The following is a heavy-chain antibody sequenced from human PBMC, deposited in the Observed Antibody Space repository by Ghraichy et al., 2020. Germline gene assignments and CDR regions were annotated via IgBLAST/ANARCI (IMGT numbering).Heavy chain of an antibody. CDR3: ARSWFPVANYYFDY. D-gene: IGHD3-9*01. CDR1: GFDFTTYW. V-gene: IGHV5-51*01. J-gene: IGHJ4*02. CDR2: IFPGDSET. Sequence: KVSCQVSGFDFTTYWIGWVRQMPGKGLEWMGIIFPGDSETRYSPSFQGQVTISADRSISTAYLQWSSLRASDTAMYYCARSWFPVANYYFDYWGQGTLVTVSS.